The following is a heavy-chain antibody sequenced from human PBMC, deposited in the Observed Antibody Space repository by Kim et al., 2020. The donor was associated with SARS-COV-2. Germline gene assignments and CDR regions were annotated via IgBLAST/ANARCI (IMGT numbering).Heavy chain of an antibody. CDR1: GGSVTSGAFS. Sequence: SETLSLTCTVSGGSVTSGAFSWSWIRHPPGRGREWIGYVNHSGRTNYNPSLKSRLTISLDPSNNQFSLKVNSVAAADTAMYYCARGISLADQITFDHWGQGTLVTVSS. V-gene: IGHV4-61*08. J-gene: IGHJ4*02. CDR3: ARGISLADQITFDH. D-gene: IGHD6-19*01. CDR2: VNHSGRT.